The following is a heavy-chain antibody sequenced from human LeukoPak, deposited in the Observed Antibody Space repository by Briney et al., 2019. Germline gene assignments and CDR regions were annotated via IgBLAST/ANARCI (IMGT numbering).Heavy chain of an antibody. D-gene: IGHD3-3*01. CDR3: ARADFIDAGPYLIGP. J-gene: IGHJ5*02. CDR2: INTKSGRT. V-gene: IGHV1-2*02. Sequence: ASVRVSCKTSGYSFTDYYIHWVRQAPGQGLEWMGWINTKSGRTSSARKFQGRVTMTSDPSITTVYMDMAWLTSDDTAIYFCARADFIDAGPYLIGPWGQGTLVTGSS. CDR1: GYSFTDYY.